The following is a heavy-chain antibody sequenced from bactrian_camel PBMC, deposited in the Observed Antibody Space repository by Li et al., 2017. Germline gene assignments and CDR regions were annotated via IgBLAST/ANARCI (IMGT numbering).Heavy chain of an antibody. Sequence: QVQLAESGGGSVQVGGSLRLSCMASGNSYDRNCMGWFRQAPGKEREGVAGIEPYGRTNYADSVQGRFTISRDNAKNTLYLQMDSLKPEDTAMYYCAASESSYSRTCASQNVYNYWGQGTQVTVS. CDR1: GNSYDRNC. V-gene: IGHV3S53*01. CDR3: AASESSYSRTCASQNVYNY. J-gene: IGHJ4*01. D-gene: IGHD3*01. CDR2: IEPYGRT.